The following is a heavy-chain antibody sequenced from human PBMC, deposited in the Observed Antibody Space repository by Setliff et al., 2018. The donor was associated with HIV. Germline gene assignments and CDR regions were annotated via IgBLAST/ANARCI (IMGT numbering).Heavy chain of an antibody. D-gene: IGHD2-15*01. CDR3: ARVALLNDHILTAPEYVDI. J-gene: IGHJ4*02. CDR1: DDSISSNY. V-gene: IGHV4-4*07. Sequence: SETLSLTCTVSDDSISSNYWSWIRQSAGKGLEWVGRIYTGGRTNYNPSLKGRVTMSVDTSRSQLSLNLRSVTAADTGVYYCARVALLNDHILTAPEYVDIWGQGTQVTVSS. CDR2: IYTGGRT.